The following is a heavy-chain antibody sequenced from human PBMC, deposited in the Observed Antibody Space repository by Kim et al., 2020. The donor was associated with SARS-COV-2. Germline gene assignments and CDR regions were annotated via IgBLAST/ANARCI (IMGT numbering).Heavy chain of an antibody. CDR2: INHSGCT. V-gene: IGHV4-34*01. CDR1: GGSFSGYY. Sequence: SETLSLTCSVYGGSFSGYYWSWIRQSPGKGLEWIGEINHSGCTNYNPSLKSRVTISVDTSKNQFSLKLSSVTAADTAVYYCARNTSYCAGDCYTYYFDYWGQGTLVTVSS. CDR3: ARNTSYCAGDCYTYYFDY. D-gene: IGHD2-21*02. J-gene: IGHJ4*02.